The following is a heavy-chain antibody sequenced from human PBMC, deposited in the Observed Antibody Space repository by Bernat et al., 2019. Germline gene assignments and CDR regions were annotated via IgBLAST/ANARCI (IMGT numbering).Heavy chain of an antibody. D-gene: IGHD3-22*01. J-gene: IGHJ6*02. V-gene: IGHV3-30*18. CDR3: AKDLYYYDSSGYRSTDYYGMDV. Sequence: QVQLVESGGGVVQPGRSLRLSCAASGFTFSSYGMHWVRQAPGKGLEWVAVRSYDGSNKYYADSVKGRFTISRDNSKNTLYLQMNSLRAEDTAVYYCAKDLYYYDSSGYRSTDYYGMDVWGQGTTVTVSS. CDR1: GFTFSSYG. CDR2: RSYDGSNK.